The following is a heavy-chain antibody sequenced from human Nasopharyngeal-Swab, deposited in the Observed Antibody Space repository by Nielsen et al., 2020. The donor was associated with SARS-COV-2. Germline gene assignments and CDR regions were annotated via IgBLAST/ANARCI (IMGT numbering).Heavy chain of an antibody. V-gene: IGHV3-21*01. D-gene: IGHD5-18*01. CDR3: AREEAMVNYYYYGMDV. Sequence: GESLKISCAASGFTFSSYSMNRGRQAPGKGLEWVSAISSSSRYIYYADSVKGRFTISRDNAKNSLYLQMNSLRAEDTAVYYCAREEAMVNYYYYGMDVWGQGTTVTVSS. J-gene: IGHJ6*02. CDR1: GFTFSSYS. CDR2: ISSSSRYI.